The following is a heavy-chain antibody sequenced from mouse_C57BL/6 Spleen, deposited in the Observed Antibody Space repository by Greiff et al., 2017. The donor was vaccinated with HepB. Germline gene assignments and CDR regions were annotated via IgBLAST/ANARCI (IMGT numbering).Heavy chain of an antibody. CDR2: IYPGDGDT. D-gene: IGHD1-1*01. CDR1: GYAFSSSW. J-gene: IGHJ1*03. V-gene: IGHV1-82*01. CDR3: ARDGSILDWYFDV. Sequence: QVQLQQSGPELVKPGASVKISCKASGYAFSSSWMNWVKQRPGKGLEWIGRIYPGDGDTNYNGKFKGKATLTADKSSSTAYMQLSSLTSEDSAVYFCARDGSILDWYFDVWGTGTTVTVSS.